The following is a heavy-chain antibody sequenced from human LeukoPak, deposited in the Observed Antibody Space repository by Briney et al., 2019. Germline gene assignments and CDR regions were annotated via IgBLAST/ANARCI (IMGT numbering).Heavy chain of an antibody. V-gene: IGHV3-33*01. CDR1: GFTFSSYG. CDR3: ARELQTDPEWDLTFDY. CDR2: IWYDGSNK. J-gene: IGHJ4*02. D-gene: IGHD1-26*01. Sequence: WGSPSLSCAASGFTFSSYGMHWVRQAPGKGLEWVAVIWYDGSNKYYADSMKGRFTISRDNSKNTLYLQMNSLRAEDTAVYYCARELQTDPEWDLTFDYWGQRTRVPVFS.